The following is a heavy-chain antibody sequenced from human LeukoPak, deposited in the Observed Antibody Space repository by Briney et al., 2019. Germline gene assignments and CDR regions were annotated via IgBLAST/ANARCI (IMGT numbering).Heavy chain of an antibody. CDR1: GSTFTSYW. CDR2: IHPGDSDT. V-gene: IGHV5-51*01. D-gene: IGHD3-3*01. Sequence: GESLKISCKCAGSTFTSYWIGWVRQVRGKGLEWMGIIHPGDSDTTYSPSFQGQVTISADKSIGIAYLQWSSLKASDTAMYYCARLTYYARYYMDVWGKGTTVTVSS. CDR3: ARLTYYARYYMDV. J-gene: IGHJ6*03.